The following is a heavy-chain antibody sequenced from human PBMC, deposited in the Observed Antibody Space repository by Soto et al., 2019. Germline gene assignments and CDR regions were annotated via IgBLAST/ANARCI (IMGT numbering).Heavy chain of an antibody. CDR3: TTEYVVVGKGYDAFDI. CDR2: IKSKTDGGTT. CDR1: GFTFSNAW. V-gene: IGHV3-15*01. D-gene: IGHD2-15*01. Sequence: GGSLRLSCAASGFTFSNAWMSWVRQAPGKGLEWVGRIKSKTDGGTTDYAAPVKGRFTISRDDSKNTLYLQMNSLKTEDTAVYYCTTEYVVVGKGYDAFDIWGQGTMVTVSS. J-gene: IGHJ3*02.